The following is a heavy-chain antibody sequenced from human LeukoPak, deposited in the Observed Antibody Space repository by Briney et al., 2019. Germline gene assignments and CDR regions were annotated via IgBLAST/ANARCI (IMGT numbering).Heavy chain of an antibody. D-gene: IGHD3-9*01. CDR1: GFTFSNYA. CDR3: AKWGDYDVLTGYYVSEY. J-gene: IGHJ4*02. CDR2: ITGSGGNT. V-gene: IGHV3-23*01. Sequence: GGSLRLFCAASGFTFSNYAMSWVRQAPGKGLEWVSAITGSGGNTYYADSVKGRFTISRDNSKHTVFLQMNSLRAEDTAVYYCAKWGDYDVLTGYYVSEYWGQGTLVTVSS.